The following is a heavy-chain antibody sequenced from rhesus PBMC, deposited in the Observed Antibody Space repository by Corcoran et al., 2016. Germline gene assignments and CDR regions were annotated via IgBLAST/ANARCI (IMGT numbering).Heavy chain of an antibody. J-gene: IGHJ4*01. Sequence: QVQLQESGPGLVKPSETLSLTCAVSGGSISDDYYWSWIRQPPGKGLEWIGYIYGRCWGNNYNPSLKNRVTSSIYTSKNLFSLKLSSVTAADTAVSYWAREVIAAAGMDYWGQGVLVTVSS. D-gene: IGHD6-31*01. CDR2: IYGRCWGN. CDR1: GGSISDDYY. CDR3: AREVIAAAGMDY. V-gene: IGHV4-106*01.